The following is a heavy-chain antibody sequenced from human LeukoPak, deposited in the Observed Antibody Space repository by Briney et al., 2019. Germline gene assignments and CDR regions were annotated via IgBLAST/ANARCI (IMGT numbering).Heavy chain of an antibody. CDR3: ARVHTKNILPDY. D-gene: IGHD3-9*01. CDR2: IYYSGST. V-gene: IGHV4-59*01. J-gene: IGHJ4*02. CDR1: GGSISSYY. Sequence: NPSETLSLTCTVSGGSISSYYWSWIRQPPGKGLEWIGYIYYSGSTNYNPSLKSRVTISVDTSKNQFSLKLSSVTAADTAVYYCARVHTKNILPDYWGQGTLVTVSS.